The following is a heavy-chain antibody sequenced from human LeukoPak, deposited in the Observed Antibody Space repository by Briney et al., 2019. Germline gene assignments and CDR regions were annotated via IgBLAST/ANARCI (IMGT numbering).Heavy chain of an antibody. CDR1: GFTFSSYG. V-gene: IGHV3-30*18. CDR3: AKDGVFADIVATIHIEFDY. CDR2: ISYDGSNK. Sequence: GGSLRLSCAASGFTFSSYGMHWVRQAPGKGLEWVAVISYDGSNKYYADSVKGRFTISRDNSKNTLYLQMNSLRAEDTAVYYCAKDGVFADIVATIHIEFDYWGQGTLVTVSS. J-gene: IGHJ4*02. D-gene: IGHD5-12*01.